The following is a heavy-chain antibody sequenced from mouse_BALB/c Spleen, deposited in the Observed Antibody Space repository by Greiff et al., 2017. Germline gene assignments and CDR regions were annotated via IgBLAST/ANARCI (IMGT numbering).Heavy chain of an antibody. V-gene: IGHV1-4*01. CDR1: GYTFTSYT. J-gene: IGHJ4*01. Sequence: VKLMESGAELARPGASVKMSCKASGYTFTSYTMHWVKQRPGQGLEWIGYINPSSGYTNYNQKFKDKATLTADKSSSTAYMQLSSLTSEDSAVYYCARIGNYLYYYAMDYWGQGTSVTVSS. CDR2: INPSSGYT. D-gene: IGHD2-1*01. CDR3: ARIGNYLYYYAMDY.